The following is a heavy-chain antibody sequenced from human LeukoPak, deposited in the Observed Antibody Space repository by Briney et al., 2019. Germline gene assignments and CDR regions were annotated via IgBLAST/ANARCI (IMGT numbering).Heavy chain of an antibody. CDR2: INHSGST. D-gene: IGHD4-17*01. CDR1: GGSFSGYY. Sequence: SETLSLTCAVYGGSFSGYYWSWIRQPPGKGLEWIGEINHSGSTNYNPSLKSQVTISVDTSKNQFSLKLSSVTAADTAVYYCAREPYGDYPYYYYYGMDVWGQGTTVTVSS. V-gene: IGHV4-34*01. CDR3: AREPYGDYPYYYYYGMDV. J-gene: IGHJ6*02.